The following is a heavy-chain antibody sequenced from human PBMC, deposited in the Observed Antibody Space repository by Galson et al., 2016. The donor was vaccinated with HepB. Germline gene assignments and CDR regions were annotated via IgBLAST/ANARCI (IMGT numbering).Heavy chain of an antibody. D-gene: IGHD2-15*01. CDR2: IIPIFDTA. J-gene: IGHJ5*02. V-gene: IGHV1-69*06. CDR1: GGTFSSYA. Sequence: SVKVSCKASGGTFSSYAIGWVRRAPGQGLEWMGEIIPIFDTANYAQSFQGRVTITADKSTSTAYMELSSLRSEDTAVYYCARGDLIGYCSGGTCSNWFDPWGQGTLVTVSS. CDR3: ARGDLIGYCSGGTCSNWFDP.